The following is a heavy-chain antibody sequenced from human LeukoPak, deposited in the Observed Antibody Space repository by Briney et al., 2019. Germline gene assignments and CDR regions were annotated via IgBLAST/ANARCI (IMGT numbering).Heavy chain of an antibody. CDR3: ARVIAAAAAVDY. D-gene: IGHD6-13*01. Sequence: SETLSLTCTVSGGSISGYYWSWIRQPAGKGLEWIGRIYTSGSTNYNPSLKSRVTISVDTSKNQFSLKLSSVTAADTAVYYCARVIAAAAAVDYWGQGTLVTVSS. J-gene: IGHJ4*02. CDR1: GGSISGYY. CDR2: IYTSGST. V-gene: IGHV4-4*07.